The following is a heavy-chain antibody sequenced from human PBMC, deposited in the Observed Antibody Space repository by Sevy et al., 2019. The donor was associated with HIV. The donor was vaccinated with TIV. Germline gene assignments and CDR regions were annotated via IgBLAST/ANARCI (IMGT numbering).Heavy chain of an antibody. CDR3: ARHRVIAAANYYFDY. J-gene: IGHJ4*02. D-gene: IGHD6-13*01. CDR2: ISYDGSNK. CDR1: GFTFSSYA. Sequence: GGSLRLSCAASGFTFSSYAMHWVRQAPGKGLEWVAVISYDGSNKYYADSVKGRFTISRDNSKNTLYLQMNSLRAEDTAVYYCARHRVIAAANYYFDYWGQGTLVTVSS. V-gene: IGHV3-30-3*01.